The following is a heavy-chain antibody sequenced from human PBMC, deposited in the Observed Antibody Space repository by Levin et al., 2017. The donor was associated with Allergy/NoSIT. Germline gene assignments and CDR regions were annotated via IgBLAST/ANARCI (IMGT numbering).Heavy chain of an antibody. Sequence: GESLKISCAASGFTFSSYWMHWVRQAPGKGLVWVSRINSDGSSTSYADSVKGRFTISRDNAKNTLYLQMNSLRAEDTAVYYCARVTRSEFVEGVSGPYYFDYWGQGTLVTVSS. J-gene: IGHJ4*02. CDR3: ARVTRSEFVEGVSGPYYFDY. D-gene: IGHD3-3*01. CDR1: GFTFSSYW. V-gene: IGHV3-74*01. CDR2: INSDGSST.